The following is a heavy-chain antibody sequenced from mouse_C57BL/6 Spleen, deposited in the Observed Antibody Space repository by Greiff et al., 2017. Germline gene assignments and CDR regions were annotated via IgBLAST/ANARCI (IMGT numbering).Heavy chain of an antibody. V-gene: IGHV1-80*01. CDR3: ARGRRPPYAMDY. Sequence: VQLQQSGAELVQPGASVKISCKASGYAFSSYWMNWVKQRPGKGLEWIGQIYPGDGDTNYNGKFKGKATLTADKSSSTAYMQLSSLTSEDSAVYFCARGRRPPYAMDYWGQGTSVTVSS. CDR1: GYAFSSYW. J-gene: IGHJ4*01. CDR2: IYPGDGDT.